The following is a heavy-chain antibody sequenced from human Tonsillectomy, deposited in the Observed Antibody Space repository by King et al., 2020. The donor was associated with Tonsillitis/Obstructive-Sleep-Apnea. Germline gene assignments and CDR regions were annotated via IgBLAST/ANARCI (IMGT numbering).Heavy chain of an antibody. CDR3: AGDSSNPHSYFYYMDV. D-gene: IGHD4-11*01. V-gene: IGHV1-2*06. CDR1: GYTFTGYY. CDR2: INPNSGGS. Sequence: QVQLVQSGAEVKKPGASVKVSCKASGYTFTGYYLHWVRQAPGQGLEWMGRINPNSGGSNYAQKFQGRVTMTREPSISTAYMELRKLRSYDTAVYYCAGDSSNPHSYFYYMDVWGKGTTVTVSS. J-gene: IGHJ6*03.